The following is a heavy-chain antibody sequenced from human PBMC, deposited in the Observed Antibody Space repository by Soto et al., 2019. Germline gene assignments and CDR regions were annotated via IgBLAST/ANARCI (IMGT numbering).Heavy chain of an antibody. CDR1: GGSFSGYY. J-gene: IGHJ4*02. D-gene: IGHD3-22*01. Sequence: QVQLQQWGAGLLKPSETLSLTCAVYGGSFSGYYWSWIRQPPGKGLEWIGEINHSGSTNYNPSLKSRGTISVDTSKNQFSLKLSSVTAADTAVYYCARGLSSRYYDSFWGQGTLVTVSS. CDR2: INHSGST. V-gene: IGHV4-34*01. CDR3: ARGLSSRYYDSF.